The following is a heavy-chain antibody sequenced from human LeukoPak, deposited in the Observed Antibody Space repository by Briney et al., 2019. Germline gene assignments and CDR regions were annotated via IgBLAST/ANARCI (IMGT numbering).Heavy chain of an antibody. D-gene: IGHD2-15*01. CDR3: AKGGSYYCSGGSCSGPFDP. J-gene: IGHJ5*02. Sequence: SVKVSCKASGGTFSSCAISWVRQAPGQGLEWMGRIIHISGIANYAQKFQGRVTITADKSTSTAYMELSSLRSEDTAVYYCAKGGSYYCSGGSCSGPFDPWGQGTLVTVSS. CDR2: IIHISGIA. CDR1: GGTFSSCA. V-gene: IGHV1-69*04.